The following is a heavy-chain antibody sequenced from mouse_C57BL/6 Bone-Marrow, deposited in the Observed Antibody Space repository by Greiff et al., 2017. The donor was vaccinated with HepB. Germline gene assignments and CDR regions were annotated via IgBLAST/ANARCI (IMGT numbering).Heavy chain of an antibody. Sequence: DVHLVESGGDLVKPGGSLKLSCAASGFTFSSYGMSWVRQTPDKRLEWVATISSGGSYTYYPDSLKGRFTISRDNSKNTLYLQMSSLKSEDTAMYYCARRRYYYGSSYGFAYWGQGTLVTVSA. V-gene: IGHV5-6*01. J-gene: IGHJ3*01. CDR1: GFTFSSYG. CDR3: ARRRYYYGSSYGFAY. D-gene: IGHD1-1*01. CDR2: ISSGGSYT.